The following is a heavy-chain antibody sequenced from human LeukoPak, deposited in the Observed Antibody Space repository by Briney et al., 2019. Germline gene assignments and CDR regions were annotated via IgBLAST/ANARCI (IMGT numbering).Heavy chain of an antibody. CDR1: GLTVNTNY. CDR3: ARLHYDVLTGPFDY. Sequence: PGGSLRLSCAASGLTVNTNYMSWVRQAPGKGLEWVSIIYSGGATFYADSVKGRFTISRESSKNTLWLQMNSLRAEDTAVYYCARLHYDVLTGPFDYWGQGTLVTVSS. J-gene: IGHJ4*02. D-gene: IGHD3-9*01. CDR2: IYSGGAT. V-gene: IGHV3-66*04.